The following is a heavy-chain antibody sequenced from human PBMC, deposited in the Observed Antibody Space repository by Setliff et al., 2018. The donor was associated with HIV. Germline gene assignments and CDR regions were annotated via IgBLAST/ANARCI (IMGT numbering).Heavy chain of an antibody. J-gene: IGHJ6*02. CDR1: GYIFTIYA. V-gene: IGHV1-3*01. CDR2: INGGNGNT. CDR3: ARVGSYYNFWSGSPYYYGMDV. D-gene: IGHD3-3*01. Sequence: ASVKVSCKASGYIFTIYAIHWVRQAPGQRLEWMGWINGGNGNTKYSQKFQGRVTITRDATASTAYKELSSLRSEDTAVYYCARVGSYYNFWSGSPYYYGMDVWGQGTTVTVSS.